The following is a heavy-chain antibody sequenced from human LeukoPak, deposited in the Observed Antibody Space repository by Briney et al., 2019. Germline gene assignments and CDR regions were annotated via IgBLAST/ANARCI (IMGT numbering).Heavy chain of an antibody. Sequence: SETLSLTCSVSGVSVSQFFWSWIRQSPGLQLEWIGYISTSGSTNDNPSLNSRVSLSRDMAKNEVSLKLKSVSAADTGVYFCARHGSLSSSGYYAHYYMDVWGKGTTVTVSS. D-gene: IGHD3-22*01. CDR2: ISTSGST. V-gene: IGHV4-4*09. CDR1: GVSVSQFF. CDR3: ARHGSLSSSGYYAHYYMDV. J-gene: IGHJ6*03.